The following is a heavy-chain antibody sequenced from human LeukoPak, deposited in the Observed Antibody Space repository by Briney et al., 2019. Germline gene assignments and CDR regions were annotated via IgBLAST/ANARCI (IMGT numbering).Heavy chain of an antibody. D-gene: IGHD3-9*01. CDR1: GGSFSGYY. CDR2: INHSGST. J-gene: IGHJ5*02. CDR3: ARAPVLRYFDWLRLNWFDP. V-gene: IGHV4-34*01. Sequence: SETLSLTCAAYGGSFSGYYWSWIRQPPGKGLEWIGEINHSGSTNYNPSLKSRVNISVDTSKNQFSLKLSSVTAADTAVYYCARAPVLRYFDWLRLNWFDPWGQGTLVTVSS.